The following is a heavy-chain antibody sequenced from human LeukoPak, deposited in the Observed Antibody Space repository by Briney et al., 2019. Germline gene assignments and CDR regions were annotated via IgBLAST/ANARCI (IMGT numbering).Heavy chain of an antibody. CDR3: ARGYYDSRGYLIDY. V-gene: IGHV3-30*19. D-gene: IGHD3-22*01. J-gene: IGHJ4*02. Sequence: GSLRLSCAASGFTFSSYGMHWVRQAPGKGLEWVTLISYDESNKYYADSVKGRFTISRDNSKNTLYLQMSSLRAEDTAVYYCARGYYDSRGYLIDYWGQGTLVTISS. CDR2: ISYDESNK. CDR1: GFTFSSYG.